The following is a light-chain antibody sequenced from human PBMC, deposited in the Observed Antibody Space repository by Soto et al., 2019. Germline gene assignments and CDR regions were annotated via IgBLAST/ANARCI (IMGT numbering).Light chain of an antibody. CDR3: GSFTGGITPYV. Sequence: QSALTQPASVSGSLGQSITISCTGTGSDIAGYNYISWYQQLPGKAPKLMIYQVTIRPSGISNRFSGSKSGNTASLTISGLQADDEADYHCGSFTGGITPYVFGTGTKVTVL. CDR1: GSDIAGYNY. J-gene: IGLJ1*01. V-gene: IGLV2-14*01. CDR2: QVT.